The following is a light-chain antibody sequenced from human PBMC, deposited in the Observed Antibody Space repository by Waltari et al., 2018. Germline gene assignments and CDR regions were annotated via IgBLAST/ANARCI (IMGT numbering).Light chain of an antibody. V-gene: IGKV4-1*01. CDR1: VLNCPNDKNS. Sequence: VLNCPNDKNSVCCYQKKPGQPPMLVIYGASRGEAGVPGRFSGSACGAVFTLTSSSLEAEDVADYCCQQYYRPRTFGQGTKVEI. CDR2: GAS. CDR3: QQYYRPRT. J-gene: IGKJ1*01.